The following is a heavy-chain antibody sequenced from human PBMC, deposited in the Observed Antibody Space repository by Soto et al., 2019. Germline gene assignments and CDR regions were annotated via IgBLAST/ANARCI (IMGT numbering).Heavy chain of an antibody. CDR3: AKGMGIAAAVNYYYYGMDV. D-gene: IGHD6-13*01. V-gene: IGHV3-30*18. CDR1: GFTFSSYG. CDR2: ISYDGSNK. J-gene: IGHJ6*02. Sequence: RRLSCAASGFTFSSYGMHWVRQAPGKGLEWVAVISYDGSNKYYADSVKGRFTISRDNSKNTLYLQMNSLRAEDTAVYYCAKGMGIAAAVNYYYYGMDVWGQGTTVTVSS.